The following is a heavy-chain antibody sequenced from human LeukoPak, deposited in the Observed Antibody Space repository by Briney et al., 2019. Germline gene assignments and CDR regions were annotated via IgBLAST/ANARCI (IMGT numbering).Heavy chain of an antibody. CDR1: GFTFSSYW. Sequence: GGSLRLSCTASGFTFSSYWMSWVRQAPGKGLEWVAYIKGDGSEKNYVDSVKGRFTISRDNAKNSLYLQMNSLRAEDTAVYYCARDPQRDRSDYWGQGTLVTVSS. D-gene: IGHD6-25*01. V-gene: IGHV3-7*01. CDR3: ARDPQRDRSDY. J-gene: IGHJ4*02. CDR2: IKGDGSEK.